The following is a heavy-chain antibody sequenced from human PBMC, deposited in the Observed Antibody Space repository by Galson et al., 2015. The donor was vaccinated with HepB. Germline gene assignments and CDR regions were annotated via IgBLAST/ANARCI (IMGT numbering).Heavy chain of an antibody. CDR2: IYYSGST. Sequence: TLSLTCTVSGGSISSGGYYWSWIRQHPGKGLEWIGYIYYSGSTYYNPSLKSRVTISVDTSKNQFSLKLSSVTAADTAVYYCARDGGGATSFDYWGQGTLVTVSS. CDR3: ARDGGGATSFDY. CDR1: GGSISSGGYY. V-gene: IGHV4-31*03. J-gene: IGHJ4*02. D-gene: IGHD1-26*01.